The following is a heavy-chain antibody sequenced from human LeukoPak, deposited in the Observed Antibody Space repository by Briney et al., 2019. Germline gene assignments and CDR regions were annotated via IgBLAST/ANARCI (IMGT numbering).Heavy chain of an antibody. J-gene: IGHJ5*02. V-gene: IGHV1-69*06. Sequence: GASVKVSCKASGYTFTSYAISWVRQAPGQGLEWMGGIIPIFGTANYAQKFQGRVTITADKSTSTAYMELSSLRSEDTAVYYCAPYCSSTSCYGPNWFDPWGQGTLVTVSS. D-gene: IGHD2-2*01. CDR2: IIPIFGTA. CDR1: GYTFTSYA. CDR3: APYCSSTSCYGPNWFDP.